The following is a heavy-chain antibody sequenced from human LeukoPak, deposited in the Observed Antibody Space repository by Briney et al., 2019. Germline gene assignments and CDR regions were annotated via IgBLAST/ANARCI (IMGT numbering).Heavy chain of an antibody. CDR3: AKDPSSSSWYFGYYFDY. CDR2: ISYDGSNK. Sequence: GGSLRLSCAASGFTFSSYGMHWVRQAPGKGLERVAVISYDGSNKYYADSVKGRFTISRDNSKNTLYLQMNSLRAEDTAVYYCAKDPSSSSWYFGYYFDYWGQGTLVTVSS. CDR1: GFTFSSYG. J-gene: IGHJ4*02. V-gene: IGHV3-30*18. D-gene: IGHD6-13*01.